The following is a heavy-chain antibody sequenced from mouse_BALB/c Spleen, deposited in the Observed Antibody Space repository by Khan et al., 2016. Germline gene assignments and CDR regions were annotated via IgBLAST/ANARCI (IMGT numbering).Heavy chain of an antibody. J-gene: IGHJ3*01. D-gene: IGHD1-1*01. Sequence: QVQLQQSGSELARPGASVKLSCKASGYTFTNYWMQWIKQRPGQGLEWIGAIYPGDGDTRYAQKFEGKTTLTADTSSSTAYMQLDNLASEDSAVYYCTSGYCSGFVAWFAYWGQGTLVTVSA. CDR3: TSGYCSGFVAWFAY. V-gene: IGHV1-87*01. CDR1: GYTFTNYW. CDR2: IYPGDGDT.